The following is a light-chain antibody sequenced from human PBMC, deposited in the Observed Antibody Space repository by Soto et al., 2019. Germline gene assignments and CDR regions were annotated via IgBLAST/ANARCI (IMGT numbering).Light chain of an antibody. V-gene: IGLV2-14*01. J-gene: IGLJ1*01. CDR2: EVT. Sequence: QSALTQPASVSGSPGQSITISCAGTMRDIGAYNLVSWYQQGPGKAPKLLIFEVTNRPSGVSNRFSGSRSGNTASLTISGLQPDDEGDYFCVSYTDTDTLVFGTGTKLTVL. CDR1: MRDIGAYNL. CDR3: VSYTDTDTLV.